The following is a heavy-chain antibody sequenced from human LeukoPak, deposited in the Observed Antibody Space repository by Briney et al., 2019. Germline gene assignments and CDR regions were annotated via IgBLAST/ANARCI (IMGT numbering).Heavy chain of an antibody. CDR2: IYYSGST. CDR3: ARSYCSSTSCSPYYYYYMDV. V-gene: IGHV4-31*03. CDR1: GGSISSGGYY. D-gene: IGHD2-2*01. J-gene: IGHJ6*03. Sequence: SETLSLTCTVSGGSISSGGYYWSWIRQHPGKGLEWIGYIYYSGSTYYNPSLKSRVTISVDTSKNQFSLKLSSVTAADTAVYYCARSYCSSTSCSPYYYYYMDVWGRGTTVTVSS.